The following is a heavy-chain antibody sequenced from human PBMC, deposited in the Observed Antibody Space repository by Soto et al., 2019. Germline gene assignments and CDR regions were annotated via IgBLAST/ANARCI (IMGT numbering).Heavy chain of an antibody. CDR2: ISYDGSNK. D-gene: IGHD6-13*01. J-gene: IGHJ3*02. CDR3: ARPRIEAAGTYAAFDI. V-gene: IGHV3-30*03. CDR1: GFTFSSYG. Sequence: AGGSLRLSCAASGFTFSSYGMHWVRQAPGKGLEWVAVISYDGSNKYYADSVKGRFTISRDNSKNTLYLQMNSLRAEDTAVYYCARPRIEAAGTYAAFDIWGQGTMVTVSS.